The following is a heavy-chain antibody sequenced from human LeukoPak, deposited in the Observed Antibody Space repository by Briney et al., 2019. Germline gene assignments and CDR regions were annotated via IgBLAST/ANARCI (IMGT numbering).Heavy chain of an antibody. D-gene: IGHD3-10*01. J-gene: IGHJ3*02. CDR1: GGSISSGGYS. Sequence: SETLSLTCTVSGGSISSGGYSWSWIRQPLGKALEWIGYIYHRGNTYYSPTLKSRVTISVDRSKNQFSLKLNSVTAADTAVYYCARVGGDAFDIWGQGTMVTVSS. CDR2: IYHRGNT. V-gene: IGHV4-30-2*01. CDR3: ARVGGDAFDI.